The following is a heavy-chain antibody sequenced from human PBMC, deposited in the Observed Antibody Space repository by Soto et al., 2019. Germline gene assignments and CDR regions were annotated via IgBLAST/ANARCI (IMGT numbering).Heavy chain of an antibody. J-gene: IGHJ6*02. CDR3: ARGGSLWFGELSAYYYGMDV. V-gene: IGHV1-2*02. CDR1: GYTFTGYY. D-gene: IGHD3-10*01. Sequence: QVQLVQSGAEVKKPGASVKVSCKASGYTFTGYYMHWVRQAPGQGLEWMGWINPNSGGTNYAQKSPXGVTMSRDTSXXTXYMXQSRLRSEDTAVYYCARGGSLWFGELSAYYYGMDVWGQGTTVTVSS. CDR2: INPNSGGT.